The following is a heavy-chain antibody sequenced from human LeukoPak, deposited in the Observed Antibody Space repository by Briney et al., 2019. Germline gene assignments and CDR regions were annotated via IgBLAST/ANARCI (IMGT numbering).Heavy chain of an antibody. CDR1: GYTFTSYD. Sequence: ASAKVSCKASGYTFTSYDINWVRPATGQGLEWMGWMNPNSGNTGYAQKFQGRVTMTRNTSISTAYMELSSLRSEDTAVYYCARVEKAVAGTSDYWGQGTLVTVSS. V-gene: IGHV1-8*01. CDR2: MNPNSGNT. D-gene: IGHD6-19*01. J-gene: IGHJ4*02. CDR3: ARVEKAVAGTSDY.